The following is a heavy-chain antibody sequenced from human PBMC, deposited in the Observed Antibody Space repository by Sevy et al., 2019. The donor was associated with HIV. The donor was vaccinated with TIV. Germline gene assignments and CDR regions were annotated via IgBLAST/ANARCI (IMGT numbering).Heavy chain of an antibody. CDR3: ARDLGAAAAPYDFDY. Sequence: GGSLRLSCAASGFTFSSYAMSWVRQAPGKGLEWVSAISGSGGSTYYADSVKGRFTISRDNSKNTLYLQMNSLRAEDTAVYYCARDLGAAAAPYDFDYWGQGTLVTVSS. CDR1: GFTFSSYA. D-gene: IGHD6-13*01. J-gene: IGHJ4*02. CDR2: ISGSGGST. V-gene: IGHV3-23*01.